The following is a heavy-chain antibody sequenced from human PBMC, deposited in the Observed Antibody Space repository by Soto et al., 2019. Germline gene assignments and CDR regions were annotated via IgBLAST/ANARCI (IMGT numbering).Heavy chain of an antibody. J-gene: IGHJ4*02. V-gene: IGHV3-23*01. Sequence: GGSLRLSCVVSGRTFRSYAMSWVRQAPGKGLEWVSGISGGGAGTYYEDSVKGRFTISRDPSTTTLFLDMYSLGAEDTAIYYCAKGRKPDHDDGLCAFDSWGQGVLVTVSS. D-gene: IGHD3-3*01. CDR2: ISGGGAGT. CDR3: AKGRKPDHDDGLCAFDS. CDR1: GRTFRSYA.